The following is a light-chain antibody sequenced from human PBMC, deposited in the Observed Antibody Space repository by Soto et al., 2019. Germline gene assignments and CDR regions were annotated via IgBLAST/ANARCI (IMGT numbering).Light chain of an antibody. Sequence: EILMTQSPATLSVSPGARATLSCRASQSVSSNLAWYQHKPGQAPRLLIYGASPRATGIPGRFSGSGSGTVFTLTISSPQSEDFGVYYCQQYNKWPWTFGRGTKVDIK. J-gene: IGKJ1*01. CDR1: QSVSSN. V-gene: IGKV3-15*01. CDR2: GAS. CDR3: QQYNKWPWT.